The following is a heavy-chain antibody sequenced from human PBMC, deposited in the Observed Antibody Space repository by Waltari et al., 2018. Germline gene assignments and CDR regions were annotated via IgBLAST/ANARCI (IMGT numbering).Heavy chain of an antibody. CDR3: ARGVGSPTY. D-gene: IGHD1-26*01. V-gene: IGHV3-49*03. Sequence: EVQLVQSVGRLVQPGRSLRLSCSTSGFIFYDYAMTWYRQAPGKGLEWVAFIRSGPNGGTAEYAASVKGRFSVLRDDSKSITYLQMDNLQADDTAVYFCARGVGSPTYWGQGTLVTVSS. J-gene: IGHJ4*02. CDR1: GFIFYDYA. CDR2: IRSGPNGGTA.